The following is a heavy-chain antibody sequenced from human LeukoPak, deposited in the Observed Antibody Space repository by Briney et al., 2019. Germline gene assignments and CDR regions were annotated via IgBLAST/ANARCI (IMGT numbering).Heavy chain of an antibody. CDR2: IYYSWSS. Sequence: PSQTLPLTCTVSGGSINSGGSYWSWIRQHPGKGLEWIGCIYYSWSSYYNPSLKSRVTLSLDTSKNQFSLKLSSVTAADTAVYYCASDNGDYSSIYYYMDVWGKGTTVTVSS. D-gene: IGHD4-11*01. V-gene: IGHV4-31*03. J-gene: IGHJ6*03. CDR1: GGSINSGGSY. CDR3: ASDNGDYSSIYYYMDV.